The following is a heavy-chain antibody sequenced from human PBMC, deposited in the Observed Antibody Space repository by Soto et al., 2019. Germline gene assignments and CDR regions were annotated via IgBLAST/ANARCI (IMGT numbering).Heavy chain of an antibody. D-gene: IGHD6-13*01. V-gene: IGHV4-4*02. J-gene: IGHJ6*02. CDR1: GGSISSSNW. CDR2: IYHSGST. Sequence: PSETLSLTCAVSGGSISSSNWWSWVRQPPGKGLEWIGEIYHSGSTNYNPSLKSRVTISVDKSKNQFSLKLSSVTAADTAVYYCARVGLIAAAGTSNYYGMDVWGQGTTVTVSS. CDR3: ARVGLIAAAGTSNYYGMDV.